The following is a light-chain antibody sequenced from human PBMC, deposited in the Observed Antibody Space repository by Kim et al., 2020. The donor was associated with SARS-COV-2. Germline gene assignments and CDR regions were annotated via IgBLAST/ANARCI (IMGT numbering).Light chain of an antibody. V-gene: IGLV1-40*01. CDR3: QSYDNSLRAWV. CDR1: SSKIGAGYD. J-gene: IGLJ3*02. Sequence: GVTVSCTGGSSKIGAGYDVHWYQHLPVTAHKLRIYANSNRPSGFPDRFSGSRAGTSASLAITGLQADDDAEYYCQSYDNSLRAWVFGGGTQLTVL. CDR2: ANS.